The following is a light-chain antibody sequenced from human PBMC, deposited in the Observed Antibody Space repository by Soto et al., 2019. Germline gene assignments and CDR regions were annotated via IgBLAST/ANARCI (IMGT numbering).Light chain of an antibody. CDR2: AAS. CDR3: QQYNKWPLT. J-gene: IGKJ5*01. Sequence: EIVMTQSPATLSVSPGERVTLSCRASQSVSSNLAWYQQKAGQAPRLLIYAASTRATGIPVRLSGSGSGTEFTLTISSLQSEDFAVYYCQQYNKWPLTFGQGTRLEI. V-gene: IGKV3-15*01. CDR1: QSVSSN.